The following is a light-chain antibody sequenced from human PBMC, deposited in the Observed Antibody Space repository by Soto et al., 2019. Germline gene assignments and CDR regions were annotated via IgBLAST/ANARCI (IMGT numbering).Light chain of an antibody. Sequence: DIQMTQSPSSVSASVGDRVTITCRATQGISSWLAWYQQKPGKAPKLLIYKASSLESGVPSRFSGSGSGTEFTLTISSLQPDDFTTYYCQQYSTYPWTFGQGTKVDIK. V-gene: IGKV1-5*03. J-gene: IGKJ1*01. CDR2: KAS. CDR3: QQYSTYPWT. CDR1: QGISSW.